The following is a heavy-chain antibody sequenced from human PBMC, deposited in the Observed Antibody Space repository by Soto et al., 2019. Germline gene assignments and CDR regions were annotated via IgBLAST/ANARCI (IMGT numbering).Heavy chain of an antibody. D-gene: IGHD4-17*01. CDR2: IYYSGST. Sequence: ETLSLTCTDSGGSISSYYWSWIRQPPGKGLEWIGYIYYSGSTNYNPSLKSRVTISVDTSKNQFSLKLSSVTAADTAVYYCARVVRDDYGDSAFDYWGQGTLVTVSS. CDR3: ARVVRDDYGDSAFDY. V-gene: IGHV4-59*01. CDR1: GGSISSYY. J-gene: IGHJ4*02.